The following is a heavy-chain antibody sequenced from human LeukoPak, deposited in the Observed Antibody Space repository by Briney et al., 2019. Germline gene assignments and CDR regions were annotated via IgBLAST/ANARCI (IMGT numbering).Heavy chain of an antibody. CDR1: GFTFSGFA. CDR2: ISGSGDNT. Sequence: GGSLRLSCAASGFTFSGFAMSWVRRTPGKGLEWVSGISGSGDNTLYADSVKGRFTISRDNSKNMLYLQMSSLRAEDTAVYYCAKMQGYFDYWGQGTLVPVSS. J-gene: IGHJ4*02. V-gene: IGHV3-23*01. CDR3: AKMQGYFDY.